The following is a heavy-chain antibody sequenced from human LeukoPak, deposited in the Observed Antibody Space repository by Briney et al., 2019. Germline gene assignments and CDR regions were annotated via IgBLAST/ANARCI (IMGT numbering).Heavy chain of an antibody. Sequence: VGSLRLSCAASGFTVSSNYMTWVRQAPGKGLEWVSVIHSGDNTYYADSVKGRFTISRENSKNKFYLQMNSLRVEDTAVYYCASLTRDYWGQGTLVTVSS. CDR3: ASLTRDY. CDR1: GFTVSSNY. V-gene: IGHV3-53*01. CDR2: IHSGDNT. D-gene: IGHD4/OR15-4a*01. J-gene: IGHJ4*02.